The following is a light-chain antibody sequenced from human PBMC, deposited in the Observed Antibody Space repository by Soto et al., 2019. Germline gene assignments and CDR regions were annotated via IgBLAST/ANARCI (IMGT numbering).Light chain of an antibody. CDR1: QGISSY. CDR3: QQYYSYPWT. CDR2: AAS. V-gene: IGKV1-8*01. Sequence: AIRMTQSPSSLSASTGDRVTITCRASQGISSYLAWYQQKPGKAPKLLIYAASTLQSGVPSRFSGSGSGTDFTLTISCMQSEDFATYNYQQYYSYPWTFRQGTKVEIK. J-gene: IGKJ1*01.